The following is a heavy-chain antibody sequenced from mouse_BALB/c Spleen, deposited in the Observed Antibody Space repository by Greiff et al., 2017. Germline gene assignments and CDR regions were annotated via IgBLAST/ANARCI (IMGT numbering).Heavy chain of an antibody. Sequence: EVKLVESGGGLVKPGGSLKLSCAASGFTFSSYAMSWVRQTPEKRLEWVATISSGGSYTYYPDSVKGRFTISRDNAKNTLYLQMSSLRSEDTAMYYCARRNGYYWYFDVWGAGTTVTVSS. D-gene: IGHD2-2*01. CDR1: GFTFSSYA. J-gene: IGHJ1*01. CDR3: ARRNGYYWYFDV. CDR2: ISSGGSYT. V-gene: IGHV5-9-3*01.